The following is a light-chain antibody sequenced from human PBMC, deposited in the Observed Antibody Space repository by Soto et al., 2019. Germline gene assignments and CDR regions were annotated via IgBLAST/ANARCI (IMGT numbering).Light chain of an antibody. CDR3: QQYNNWLWT. CDR2: GES. Sequence: EIVMTQSPATLSGSPGERATLSCRASQNISSNLAWYQQKPCQAPRVLIDGESTSATGIPARFSGSGSGTEFTLTISSLQSEDFAVYYCQQYNNWLWTFGQGTKVEIK. CDR1: QNISSN. J-gene: IGKJ1*01. V-gene: IGKV3-15*01.